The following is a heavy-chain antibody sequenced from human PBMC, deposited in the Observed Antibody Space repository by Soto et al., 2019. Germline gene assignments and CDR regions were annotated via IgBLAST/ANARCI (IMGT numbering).Heavy chain of an antibody. CDR1: GVTFSRQD. CDR3: ATNEGRDGYSFDY. CDR2: IIPIFGTP. Sequence: SVKVSCKASGVTFSRQDMRWVRQAPGQGLEWMGGIIPIFGTPQYAEKFQDRVTITADESTSTAYMELSRLTSEDTAVYYCATNEGRDGYSFDYWRQGTLVTVSS. V-gene: IGHV1-69*13. D-gene: IGHD5-12*01. J-gene: IGHJ4*02.